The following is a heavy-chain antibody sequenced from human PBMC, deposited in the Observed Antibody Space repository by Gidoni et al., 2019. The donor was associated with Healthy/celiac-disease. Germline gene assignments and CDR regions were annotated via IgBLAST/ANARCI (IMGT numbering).Heavy chain of an antibody. V-gene: IGHV3-23*01. CDR2: ISGSGGST. CDR1: GFTFSSYA. CDR3: AKDLVAGTYFDY. J-gene: IGHJ4*02. Sequence: EVQLLESGGGSVQPGGSLRLSCAASGFTFSSYAMSWVRQAPGKGLEWVSAISGSGGSTYYADSVKGRFTISRDNSKNTLYLQMNSLRAEDTAVYYCAKDLVAGTYFDYWGQGTLVTVSS. D-gene: IGHD6-19*01.